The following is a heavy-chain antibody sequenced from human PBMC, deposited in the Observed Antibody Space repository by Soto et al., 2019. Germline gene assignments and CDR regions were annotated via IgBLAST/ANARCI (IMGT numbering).Heavy chain of an antibody. CDR2: ISYDGSNK. Sequence: GGSLRLSCAASGFTFSSYAMHWVRQAPGKGLEWVAVISYDGSNKYYADSVKGRFTISRDNSKNTLYLQMNSLRAEDTAVYYCAKDGYCSGGSCFDYWGQGTLVTVLL. CDR1: GFTFSSYA. V-gene: IGHV3-30-3*01. J-gene: IGHJ4*02. D-gene: IGHD2-15*01. CDR3: AKDGYCSGGSCFDY.